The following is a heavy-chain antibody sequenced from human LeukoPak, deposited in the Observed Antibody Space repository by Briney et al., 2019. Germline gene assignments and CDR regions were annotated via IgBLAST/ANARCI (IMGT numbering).Heavy chain of an antibody. Sequence: GGSLRLSCAASGFTFDDYAMHWVRQAPGKGLEWVSGISWNSGSVGYADSVKGRFTISRDNAKNSLYLQMNSLRAEDTALYYCAKGGEWELQLPLDNWGQGTLVTVSS. V-gene: IGHV3-9*01. CDR1: GFTFDDYA. J-gene: IGHJ4*02. D-gene: IGHD1-26*01. CDR2: ISWNSGSV. CDR3: AKGGEWELQLPLDN.